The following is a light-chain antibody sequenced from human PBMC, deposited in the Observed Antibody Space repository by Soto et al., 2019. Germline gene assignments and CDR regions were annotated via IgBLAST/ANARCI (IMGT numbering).Light chain of an antibody. J-gene: IGKJ1*01. Sequence: EIVLTQSPATLSLSPGDTATLSCRASQIVTSRYLAWYQQKRGQAPRLLIYAASSRATDIPDRFSGSGSGTDFTLTISRLEPEDFAVYYCQHYGRSLWTFGQGTKVEIK. CDR1: QIVTSRY. CDR2: AAS. CDR3: QHYGRSLWT. V-gene: IGKV3-20*01.